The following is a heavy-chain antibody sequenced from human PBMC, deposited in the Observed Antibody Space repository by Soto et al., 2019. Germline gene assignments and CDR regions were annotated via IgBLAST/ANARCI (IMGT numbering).Heavy chain of an antibody. V-gene: IGHV3-33*06. CDR3: AKDSNKYSSSLRGRYFDY. J-gene: IGHJ4*02. D-gene: IGHD4-4*01. CDR2: IWYDGSNK. Sequence: GGSLRLSCAASGFTFSSYGMHWVRQAPGKGLEWVAVIWYDGSNKYYADSVKGRFTISRDNSKNTLYLQMNSPGAEDTAVYYCAKDSNKYSSSLRGRYFDYWGQGIGVTVSS. CDR1: GFTFSSYG.